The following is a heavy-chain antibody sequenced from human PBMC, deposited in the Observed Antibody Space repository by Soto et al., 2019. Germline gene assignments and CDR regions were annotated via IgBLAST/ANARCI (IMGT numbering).Heavy chain of an antibody. Sequence: SVKVSCKASGGTFSSYAISWVRQAPGQGLEWMGGIIPIFGTANYAQKFQGRVTITADESTSTAYMELSSLRSEDTAVYYCARPSGFCSGGSCYSEGAFDIWGQGTMVTVSS. CDR1: GGTFSSYA. V-gene: IGHV1-69*13. J-gene: IGHJ3*02. CDR2: IIPIFGTA. CDR3: ARPSGFCSGGSCYSEGAFDI. D-gene: IGHD2-15*01.